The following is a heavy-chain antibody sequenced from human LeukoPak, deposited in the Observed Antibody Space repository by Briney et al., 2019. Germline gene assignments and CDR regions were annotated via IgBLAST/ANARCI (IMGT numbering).Heavy chain of an antibody. Sequence: GESLKISCKGSGYSFTSYWIGWVRQMPGKGLEWMGIIYPGDSDTRYSPSFQGQVTISADKSISTAYLQWSSLKASDTAVYYCARRGYSYGYNYYYYMDVWGKGTTVTVSS. D-gene: IGHD5-18*01. CDR3: ARRGYSYGYNYYYYMDV. CDR1: GYSFTSYW. J-gene: IGHJ6*03. V-gene: IGHV5-51*01. CDR2: IYPGDSDT.